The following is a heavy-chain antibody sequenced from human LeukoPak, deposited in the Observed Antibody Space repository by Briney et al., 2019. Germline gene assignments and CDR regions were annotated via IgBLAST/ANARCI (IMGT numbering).Heavy chain of an antibody. CDR1: GVSISSGGYY. Sequence: PSETLSLTCTVSGVSISSGGYYWSWIRQHPGKGLEWIGYIYYSGSTYYNPSLKSRITISVDTSKNQFSLRLFSVTAADTAVYYCARVTDYYDPGAFDVWGQGTTVTVSS. V-gene: IGHV4-31*03. D-gene: IGHD3-22*01. CDR2: IYYSGST. J-gene: IGHJ3*01. CDR3: ARVTDYYDPGAFDV.